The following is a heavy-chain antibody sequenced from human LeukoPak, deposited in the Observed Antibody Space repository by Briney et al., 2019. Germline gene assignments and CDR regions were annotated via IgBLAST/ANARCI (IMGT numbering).Heavy chain of an antibody. Sequence: SETLSLTCTVSGGSISSYYWSWIRQPPGKGLEWIGYIHYSGSTNYNPSLKSRVTISEDTSKNQFSLKLSSVTAADTAVYYCARRGGSGRLGWFDPWGQGTLVTVSS. CDR1: GGSISSYY. CDR2: IHYSGST. D-gene: IGHD6-19*01. J-gene: IGHJ5*02. V-gene: IGHV4-59*08. CDR3: ARRGGSGRLGWFDP.